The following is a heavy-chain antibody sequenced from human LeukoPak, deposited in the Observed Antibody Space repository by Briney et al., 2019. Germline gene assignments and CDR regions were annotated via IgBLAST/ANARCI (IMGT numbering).Heavy chain of an antibody. Sequence: SQTLSHTSALSGDTPSITSAAWNWVRHSPSRGLEWQGSTYYRSKRYNENAGCVKGRITISADTSKNQFSLQLNSVTPEDTAVYYCARSISGLGDWGQGTLVTVSS. CDR3: ARSISGLGD. CDR1: GDTPSITSAA. D-gene: IGHD3-16*01. CDR2: TYYRSKRYN. J-gene: IGHJ4*02. V-gene: IGHV6-1*01.